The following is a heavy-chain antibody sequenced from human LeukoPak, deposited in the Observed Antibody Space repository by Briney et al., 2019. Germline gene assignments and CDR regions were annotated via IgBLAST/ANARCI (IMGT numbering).Heavy chain of an antibody. CDR3: ARATFSSSRLDY. Sequence: SQTLSLTCVISGDSVSSNSAAWNWIRQSPSRGLEWLGRTYYRSKWYNDYAVSVKSRITINPDTSKNQVSLQLNSLTPEDTAMYYCARATFSSSRLDYWGQGTLVTVSS. J-gene: IGHJ4*02. CDR1: GDSVSSNSAA. V-gene: IGHV6-1*01. CDR2: TYYRSKWYN. D-gene: IGHD6-13*01.